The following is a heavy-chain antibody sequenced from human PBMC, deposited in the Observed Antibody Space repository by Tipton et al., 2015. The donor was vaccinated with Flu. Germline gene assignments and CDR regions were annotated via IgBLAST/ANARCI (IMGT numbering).Heavy chain of an antibody. Sequence: TLSLTCTVSGGSISSYYWSWIRQPPGKGLEWIGYIYYSGSTNYNPSLKSRVTISVDTSKNQFSLKLSSVTAADTAVYYCARERTYYHGSGSYTNWFDPWGQGTLVTVSS. CDR1: GGSISSYY. V-gene: IGHV4-59*01. J-gene: IGHJ5*02. D-gene: IGHD3-10*01. CDR3: ARERTYYHGSGSYTNWFDP. CDR2: IYYSGST.